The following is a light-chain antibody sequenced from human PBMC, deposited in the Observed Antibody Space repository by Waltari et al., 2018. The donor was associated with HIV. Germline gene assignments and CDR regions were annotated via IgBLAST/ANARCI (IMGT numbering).Light chain of an antibody. Sequence: SVLTQPASMSGSLGQSITISCLGSSDDVGGFNYVSWYQQRPDKSPRHVIYDVCNRASGVSVLFSGSESGGAASLTSSGLQPEDEAYYYCCSYASSGTVLFGGGTRLTVL. CDR3: CSYASSGTVL. CDR2: DVC. V-gene: IGLV2-14*03. J-gene: IGLJ2*01. CDR1: SDDVGGFNY.